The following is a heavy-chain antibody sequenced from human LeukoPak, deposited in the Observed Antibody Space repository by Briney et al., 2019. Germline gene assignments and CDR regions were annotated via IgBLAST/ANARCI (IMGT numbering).Heavy chain of an antibody. CDR2: IYYSGST. D-gene: IGHD1-26*01. CDR3: ARRRGAWFDP. Sequence: SETLSLTCTVSGGSISSYYWSWIRQPPGKGLEWIGYIYYSGSTNYNPSLKSRVTISVDTSKNQFSLKLSSVTAADTAVYSCARRRGAWFDPWGQGTLVTVSS. V-gene: IGHV4-59*08. J-gene: IGHJ5*02. CDR1: GGSISSYY.